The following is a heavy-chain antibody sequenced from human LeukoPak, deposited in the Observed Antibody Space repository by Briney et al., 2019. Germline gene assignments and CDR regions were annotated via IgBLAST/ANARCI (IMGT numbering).Heavy chain of an antibody. Sequence: PARSLRLSCAASGLTFSRFGMHWVRQAPRKGLHWVALISHDGSQRYYTDSVRGRFTISRDNSRNTLYLQMDSLRAEDTAVYYCAKGQNRNGGALAYWGQGTLVTVSS. CDR3: AKGQNRNGGALAY. CDR1: GLTFSRFG. D-gene: IGHD3-16*01. CDR2: ISHDGSQR. V-gene: IGHV3-30*18. J-gene: IGHJ4*02.